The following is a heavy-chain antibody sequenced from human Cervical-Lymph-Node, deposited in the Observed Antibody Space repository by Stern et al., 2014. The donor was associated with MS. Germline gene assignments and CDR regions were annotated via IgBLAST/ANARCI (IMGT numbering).Heavy chain of an antibody. CDR3: ATDCTGGICGSNAY. D-gene: IGHD2-8*02. Sequence: VQLAESGGGLVKPGGSLRISCVASGFRFSDYLIAWIRQAPGKGLEYLSPSSGKNDDVGYADSVRGRYTISRDNAKNSLYLQMDSLTVEDTAVYYCATDCTGGICGSNAYWGQGTLVTVSS. J-gene: IGHJ4*02. CDR1: GFRFSDYL. V-gene: IGHV3-11*01. CDR2: SSGKNDDV.